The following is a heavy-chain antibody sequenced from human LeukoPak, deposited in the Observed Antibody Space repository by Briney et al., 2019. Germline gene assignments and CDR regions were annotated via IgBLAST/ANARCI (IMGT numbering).Heavy chain of an antibody. CDR3: ARGVRYCSSTSCLNWFDP. J-gene: IGHJ5*02. D-gene: IGHD2-2*01. CDR2: INHSGST. V-gene: IGHV4-34*01. Sequence: SETLSLTCAVYGGSFSGYYWSWIRQPPGKGLEWIGEINHSGSTNYNPSLKSRVTISVDTSKNQFSLKLSSVTAADTAVYYCARGVRYCSSTSCLNWFDPWGQGTLVTVPS. CDR1: GGSFSGYY.